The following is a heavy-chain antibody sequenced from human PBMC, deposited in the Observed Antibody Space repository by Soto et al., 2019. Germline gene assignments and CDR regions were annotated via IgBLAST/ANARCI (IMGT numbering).Heavy chain of an antibody. Sequence: QVQLVQSGAEVKKPGSSVKVSCKASGGTFRSYSVSWVRQAPGQGLEWMGGIIPMFGTVNYAQKFQGRLTITADESTRTAYMELGSLRSEDTAVYYCARSTVESRMSYYHYAMDAWGQGTTVTVSS. CDR2: IIPMFGTV. J-gene: IGHJ6*02. V-gene: IGHV1-69*12. D-gene: IGHD4-17*01. CDR1: GGTFRSYS. CDR3: ARSTVESRMSYYHYAMDA.